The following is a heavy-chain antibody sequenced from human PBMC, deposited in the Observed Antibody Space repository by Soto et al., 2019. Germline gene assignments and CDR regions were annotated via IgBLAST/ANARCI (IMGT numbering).Heavy chain of an antibody. J-gene: IGHJ4*02. Sequence: VQLVQSGSEVKKPGASVQVSCKTSGYSFSNYSMHWVRQFPGQGLEWRGKINPNGGSTSLAQKFKDAVTLTRDTSTNTVYMELSSLTSEDTAVYYCARDGVQLWPRYDFDYWGQGTLVTVSS. D-gene: IGHD1-1*01. CDR3: ARDGVQLWPRYDFDY. CDR1: GYSFSNYS. V-gene: IGHV1-46*01. CDR2: INPNGGST.